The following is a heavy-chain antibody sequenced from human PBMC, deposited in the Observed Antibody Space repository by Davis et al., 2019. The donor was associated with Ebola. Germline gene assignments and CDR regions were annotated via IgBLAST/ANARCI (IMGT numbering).Heavy chain of an antibody. D-gene: IGHD2-2*01. CDR1: GFTFSNAW. CDR2: IKSKTDGGTT. V-gene: IGHV3-15*07. Sequence: GESLKISCAASGFTFSNAWMNWVRQAPGKGPEWVGRIKSKTDGGTTDYAAPVKGRFTISRDDSKNTLYLQMNSLKTEDTAVYYCTTDWVVVVPAARYGMDVWGQGTTVTVSS. J-gene: IGHJ6*02. CDR3: TTDWVVVVPAARYGMDV.